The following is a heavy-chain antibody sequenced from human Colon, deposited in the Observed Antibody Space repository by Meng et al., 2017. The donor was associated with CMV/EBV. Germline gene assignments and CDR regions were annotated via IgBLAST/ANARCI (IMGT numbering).Heavy chain of an antibody. V-gene: IGHV4-34*01. Sequence: QGQLHQWGAGQLKPSETPSLTCALYGGSFSPDYWSWIRQSPGKGLEWIAEIDHTGSTNYNPSLKSRVTISIDTSNSHFSLNLTSATAADTAVYYCARGGGTPIRGVLPFDFWGQGTLVTASS. CDR2: IDHTGST. J-gene: IGHJ4*02. D-gene: IGHD3-10*01. CDR3: ARGGGTPIRGVLPFDF. CDR1: GGSFSPDY.